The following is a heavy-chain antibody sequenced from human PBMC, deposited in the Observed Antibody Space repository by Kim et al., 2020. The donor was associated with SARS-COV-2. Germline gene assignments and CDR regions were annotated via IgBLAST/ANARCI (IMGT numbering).Heavy chain of an antibody. V-gene: IGHV4-59*13. CDR3: ARGGGRQWGMTTVTQGAFDI. J-gene: IGHJ3*02. CDR2: IYYSGST. Sequence: SETLSLTCTVSGGSISSYYWSWIRQPPGKGLEWIGYIYYSGSTNYNPSLKSRVTISVYTSKNQFSLKLSSVTAADTAVYYCARGGGRQWGMTTVTQGAFDIWGQGTMVTVSS. CDR1: GGSISSYY. D-gene: IGHD4-17*01.